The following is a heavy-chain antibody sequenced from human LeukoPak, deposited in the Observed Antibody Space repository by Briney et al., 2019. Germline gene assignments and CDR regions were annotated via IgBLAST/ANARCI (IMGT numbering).Heavy chain of an antibody. Sequence: GGSLRLSCAASGFTFSSYGMHWVRQAPGKGLEWVAVISYDGSNKYYADSVKGRFTISRDNAKNSLYLQMNSLRAEDTAVYYCARDDLRARDYWGQGTLVTVSS. D-gene: IGHD6-6*01. CDR3: ARDDLRARDY. CDR1: GFTFSSYG. CDR2: ISYDGSNK. J-gene: IGHJ4*02. V-gene: IGHV3-30*03.